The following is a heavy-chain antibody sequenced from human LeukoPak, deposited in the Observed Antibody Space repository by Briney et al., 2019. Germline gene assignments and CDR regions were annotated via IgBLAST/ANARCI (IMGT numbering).Heavy chain of an antibody. V-gene: IGHV1-46*01. CDR3: ARGPHDGSGWYEF. J-gene: IGHJ5*01. Sequence: ASVKVSCKASGYTFTNYYMHWVRQAPGQGLEWMGIINPTGGSSSYAQKFQGRVTMTRDTSTSTVYMELSSLRSEDTAGYFCARGPHDGSGWYEFWGQGTLVTVSS. CDR1: GYTFTNYY. CDR2: INPTGGSS. D-gene: IGHD3-22*01.